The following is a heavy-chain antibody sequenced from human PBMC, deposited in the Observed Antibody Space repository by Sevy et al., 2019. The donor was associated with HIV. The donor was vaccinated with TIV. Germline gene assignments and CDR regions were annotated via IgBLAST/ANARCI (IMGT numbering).Heavy chain of an antibody. CDR2: IKQDGSEK. J-gene: IGHJ4*02. V-gene: IGHV3-7*01. D-gene: IGHD6-13*01. CDR1: GFTFSNYW. Sequence: GGSLRLACAASGFTFSNYWMSWVRQAPGKGLEWVANIKQDGSEKYYVDSVKGRFSISRDNAMSSLYLQMNSLRDEDTAVYYCARGGSTSWYGGDFDYWGQGTLVTVSS. CDR3: ARGGSTSWYGGDFDY.